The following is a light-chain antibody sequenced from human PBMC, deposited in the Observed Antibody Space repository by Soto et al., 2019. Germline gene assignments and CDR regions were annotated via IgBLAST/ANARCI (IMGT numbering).Light chain of an antibody. J-gene: IGKJ1*01. CDR3: QQYGSSGT. CDR2: GAS. Sequence: EIVLTQSPGTLSLSPGERATLSCRASQSDSNNYLAWYQQKPGQAPRLLIYGASNRATGIPDRFSGSGSGTDFTLTISRLEPEDFAVYNCQQYGSSGTFGQGTKVDIK. V-gene: IGKV3-20*01. CDR1: QSDSNNY.